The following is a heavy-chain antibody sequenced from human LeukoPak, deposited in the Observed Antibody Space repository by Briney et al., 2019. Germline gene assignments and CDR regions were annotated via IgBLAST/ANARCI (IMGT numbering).Heavy chain of an antibody. CDR3: ARGDYYYDSSGYSHFDY. J-gene: IGHJ4*02. Sequence: ASVKVSCKASGGTFSSYAISWARQAPGQGLEWMGIINPSGGSTSYAQKFQGRVTMTRDTSTSTVYMELSSLRSEDTAVYYCARGDYYYDSSGYSHFDYWGQGTLVTVSS. CDR2: INPSGGST. V-gene: IGHV1-46*01. CDR1: GGTFSSYA. D-gene: IGHD3-22*01.